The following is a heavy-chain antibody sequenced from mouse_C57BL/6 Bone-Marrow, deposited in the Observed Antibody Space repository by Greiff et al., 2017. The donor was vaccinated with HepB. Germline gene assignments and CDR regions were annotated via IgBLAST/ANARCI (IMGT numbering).Heavy chain of an antibody. V-gene: IGHV1-15*01. J-gene: IGHJ3*01. CDR3: TRSGYGSSYFAY. D-gene: IGHD1-1*01. CDR2: IDPETGGT. CDR1: GYTFTDYE. Sequence: QVHVKQSGAELVRPGASVTLSCKASGYTFTDYEMHWVKQTPVHGLEWIGAIDPETGGTAYNQKFKGKAILTADKSSSTAYMELRSLTSEDSAVYYCTRSGYGSSYFAYWGQGTLVTVSA.